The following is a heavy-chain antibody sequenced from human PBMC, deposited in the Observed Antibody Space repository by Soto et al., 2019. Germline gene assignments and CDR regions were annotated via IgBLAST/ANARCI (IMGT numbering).Heavy chain of an antibody. CDR1: GFTFSSYW. CDR2: IKQDGSEK. CDR3: ASIAIYGDYTSGDY. D-gene: IGHD4-17*01. V-gene: IGHV3-7*01. J-gene: IGHJ4*02. Sequence: GGSLRLSCAASGFTFSSYWMSWVRQAPGKGLEWVANIKQDGSEKYYVDSVKGRFTISRDNAKNSLYLQMNSLRAEDTAVYYCASIAIYGDYTSGDYWGQGTLVTVSS.